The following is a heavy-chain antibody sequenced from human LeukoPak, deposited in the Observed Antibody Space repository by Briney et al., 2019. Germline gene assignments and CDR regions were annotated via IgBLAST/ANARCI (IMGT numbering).Heavy chain of an antibody. CDR1: GGSISSSSYY. J-gene: IGHJ4*02. D-gene: IGHD6-13*01. CDR2: IYYSGST. Sequence: SETLSLTCTVSGGSISSSSYYWGWIRQPPGKGLEWIGSIYYSGSTYYNPSLKSRVTISVDTSKNQFSLKLSSVTAADTAVYYCARAPYSSSWGFDYWGQGTLVTVSS. CDR3: ARAPYSSSWGFDY. V-gene: IGHV4-39*07.